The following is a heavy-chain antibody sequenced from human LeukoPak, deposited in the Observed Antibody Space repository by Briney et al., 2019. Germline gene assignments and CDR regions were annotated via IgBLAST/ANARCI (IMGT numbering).Heavy chain of an antibody. CDR2: IKQDGSEK. V-gene: IGHV3-7*01. CDR3: ARDLVWNYGAEGSEVDY. CDR1: GFTFSRFW. D-gene: IGHD1-7*01. Sequence: GGSLRLSCAASGFTFSRFWMSWVRQAPGKGLEWVANIKQDGSEKYYEDSVKGRFTISRDNAKNSLYLQMNSLRAEDTAVYYCARDLVWNYGAEGSEVDYWGQGTLVTVSS. J-gene: IGHJ4*02.